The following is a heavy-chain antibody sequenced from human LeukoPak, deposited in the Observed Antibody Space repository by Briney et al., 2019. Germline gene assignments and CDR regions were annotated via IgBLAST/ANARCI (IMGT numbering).Heavy chain of an antibody. J-gene: IGHJ4*02. CDR2: IIPILGIA. V-gene: IGHV1-69*02. CDR3: ASGSWSGYYLDY. CDR1: GYTFTGYY. Sequence: SVKVSCKASGYTFTGYYMHWVRQAPGQGLEWMGRIIPILGIANYAQKFQGRVTITADKSTSTAYMELSSLRSEDTAVYYCASGSWSGYYLDYWGQGTLVTVSS. D-gene: IGHD3-3*01.